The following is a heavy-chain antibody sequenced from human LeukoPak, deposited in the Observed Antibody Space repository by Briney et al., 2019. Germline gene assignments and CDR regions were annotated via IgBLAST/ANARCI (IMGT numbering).Heavy chain of an antibody. CDR3: ARLLQGVAGTWGY. CDR1: GYSFTTYW. V-gene: IGHV5-51*01. Sequence: GESLKISCKASGYSFTTYWIAWVRQMPGKGLEWMGMIYPGDSDTRYSPSFQGQITISADKSISIAYLQWSSLKASDTAMYYCARLLQGVAGTWGYWGQGTLVTV. CDR2: IYPGDSDT. D-gene: IGHD6-19*01. J-gene: IGHJ4*02.